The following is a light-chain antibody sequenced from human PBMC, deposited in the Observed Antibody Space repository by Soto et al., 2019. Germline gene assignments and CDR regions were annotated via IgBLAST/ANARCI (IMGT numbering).Light chain of an antibody. CDR3: QQYHIWPLYT. Sequence: EIVMTQSPATLSVSPGESATLSCRASQSVGSNLAWYQHKPGQAPRLLISGASTRATGLPARFSGSGSGTEFTLTSSSLQSEDFALYFCQQYHIWPLYTFGQGTKVDIK. CDR2: GAS. V-gene: IGKV3-15*01. J-gene: IGKJ2*01. CDR1: QSVGSN.